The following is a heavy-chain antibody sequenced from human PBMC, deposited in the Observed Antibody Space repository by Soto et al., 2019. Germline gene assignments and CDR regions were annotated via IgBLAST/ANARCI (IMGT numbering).Heavy chain of an antibody. J-gene: IGHJ6*02. CDR1: EFTVTNYW. Sequence: GGSLRLSCAAFEFTVTNYWVHWVRQAPGKGLVWVSRINSDGRSTTYAESVKGRFTISRDNAKNTVYLQMNRLRAEDTAVYYCARDMWSTADYYYGMDVWGQGTTVTASS. CDR2: INSDGRST. D-gene: IGHD2-21*01. V-gene: IGHV3-74*01. CDR3: ARDMWSTADYYYGMDV.